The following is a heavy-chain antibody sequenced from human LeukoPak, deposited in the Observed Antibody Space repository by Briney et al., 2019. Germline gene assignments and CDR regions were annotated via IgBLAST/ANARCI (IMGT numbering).Heavy chain of an antibody. Sequence: ASVKVSCKASGYTFTNYYTHWVRQAPGQGLECMGIINPSGGSTSYAQKFQGRVTMTRDMSTSTVYMELSSLRSEDTAVYYCARGGVGATTYVWFDPWGQGTLVTVSS. CDR2: INPSGGST. V-gene: IGHV1-46*01. J-gene: IGHJ5*02. D-gene: IGHD1-26*01. CDR3: ARGGVGATTYVWFDP. CDR1: GYTFTNYY.